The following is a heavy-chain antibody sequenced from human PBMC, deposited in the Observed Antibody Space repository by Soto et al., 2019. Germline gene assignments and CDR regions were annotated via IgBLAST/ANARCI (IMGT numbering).Heavy chain of an antibody. V-gene: IGHV4-4*07. CDR3: ARGMTPPGAPAWYYFDS. D-gene: IGHD2-8*02. CDR2: FSLSGTT. CDR1: GASITGMFF. J-gene: IGHJ4*02. Sequence: SETLSLTCTVSGASITGMFFWSWIRQPAGKGLEWIGRFSLSGTTNYNPSLRSRVTMSADVSKNQFSLRLTSVTAADTALYYCARGMTPPGAPAWYYFDSWGQGTLVTVSS.